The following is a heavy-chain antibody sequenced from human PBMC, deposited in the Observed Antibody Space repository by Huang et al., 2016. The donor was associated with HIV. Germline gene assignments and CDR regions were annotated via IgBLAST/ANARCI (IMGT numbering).Heavy chain of an antibody. J-gene: IGHJ4*02. CDR3: ARGEWFGELTLDY. D-gene: IGHD3-10*01. CDR1: GFSVSDTY. Sequence: EVQLVESGGGLIQPGGSLRLSCAASGFSVSDTYMTWVRQAPGRGLGGVSDLFSGGAKYYADSVKGRFTISRDKSKNTLCLQMNSLRAEDTAVYYCARGEWFGELTLDYWGQGTLVTVSS. CDR2: LFSGGAK. V-gene: IGHV3-53*01.